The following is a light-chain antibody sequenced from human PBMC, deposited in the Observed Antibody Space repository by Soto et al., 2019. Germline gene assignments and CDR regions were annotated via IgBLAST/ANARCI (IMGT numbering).Light chain of an antibody. CDR2: NNN. Sequence: QSVLTQPPSASGTPGQRVTISCSGSSSNIGSNTVNWYQQLPGTAPKLLIYNNNHRPSGVPDRFSGSKSGTSASLAISGLQSEDEDDYYCAAWDASLNGPVFGGGTQLTVL. CDR1: SSNIGSNT. J-gene: IGLJ2*01. CDR3: AAWDASLNGPV. V-gene: IGLV1-44*01.